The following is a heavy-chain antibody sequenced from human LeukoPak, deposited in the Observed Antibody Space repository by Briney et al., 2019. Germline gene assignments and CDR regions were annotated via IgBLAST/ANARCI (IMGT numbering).Heavy chain of an antibody. J-gene: IGHJ4*02. CDR2: ISSSGSTI. D-gene: IGHD3-10*01. CDR3: ARVRGYGSESFDY. Sequence: PGGSLRLSCAASGFTFSSYEMNWVRQAPGKGLEWVSYISSSGSTIHYADAVKGRFTTSRDNAKNSLHLQMNSLRAEDTAIYYCARVRGYGSESFDYWGQGTLVTVSS. V-gene: IGHV3-48*03. CDR1: GFTFSSYE.